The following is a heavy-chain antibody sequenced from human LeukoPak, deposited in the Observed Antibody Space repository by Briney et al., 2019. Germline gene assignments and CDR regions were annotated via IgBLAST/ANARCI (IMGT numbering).Heavy chain of an antibody. V-gene: IGHV3-7*01. J-gene: IGHJ4*02. CDR3: ASVNYGDFSLDY. Sequence: GGSLRLSCAASGFTFSDYWMSWVRQAPGQGLEWVANIQQAGREKYYVDSVKGRFTISRDNAKNSLYLQMNSLRAEDTAVYYCASVNYGDFSLDYWGQGTLVTVSS. CDR1: GFTFSDYW. CDR2: IQQAGREK. D-gene: IGHD4-17*01.